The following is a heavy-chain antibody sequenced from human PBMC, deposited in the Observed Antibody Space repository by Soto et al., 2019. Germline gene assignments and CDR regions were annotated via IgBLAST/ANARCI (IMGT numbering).Heavy chain of an antibody. CDR2: IYHSGST. J-gene: IGHJ6*02. D-gene: IGHD6-19*01. CDR1: GGSISSSNW. CDR3: ARRGPGIAVAGMNYYYGMDV. V-gene: IGHV4-4*02. Sequence: PSETLSLTCAVSGGSISSSNWWSWVRQPPGKGLEWIGEIYHSGSTNYNPSLKSRVTISVDKSKNQFSLKLSSVTAADTAVYYCARRGPGIAVAGMNYYYGMDVWGQGTTVTVSS.